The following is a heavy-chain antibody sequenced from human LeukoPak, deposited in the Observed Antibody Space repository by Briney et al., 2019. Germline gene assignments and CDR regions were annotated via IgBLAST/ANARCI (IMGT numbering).Heavy chain of an antibody. J-gene: IGHJ6*03. Sequence: GGSLRLSCAASGFTFSSYAMSWVRQAPGKGLEWVGFIRSKAYGGTTEYAASVKGRFTISRDDSKSIAYLQMNSLKTEDTAVYYCTSRPGPPYYYYMDVWGKGTTVTVSS. CDR3: TSRPGPPYYYYMDV. V-gene: IGHV3-49*04. CDR2: IRSKAYGGTT. D-gene: IGHD1-14*01. CDR1: GFTFSSYA.